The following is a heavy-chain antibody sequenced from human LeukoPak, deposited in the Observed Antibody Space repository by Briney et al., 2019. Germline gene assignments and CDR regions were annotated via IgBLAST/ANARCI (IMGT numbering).Heavy chain of an antibody. V-gene: IGHV3-48*02. CDR2: ISSSSSTI. CDR3: AKDRGNDYGVFDY. Sequence: GGSLRLSCAASGFTFSSYSMNWVRQAPGKGLEWVSYISSSSSTIYYADSVKGRFTISRDNAKNSLHLQMNSLRDEDTGVYYCAKDRGNDYGVFDYWGQGTLVTVSS. D-gene: IGHD4-17*01. CDR1: GFTFSSYS. J-gene: IGHJ4*02.